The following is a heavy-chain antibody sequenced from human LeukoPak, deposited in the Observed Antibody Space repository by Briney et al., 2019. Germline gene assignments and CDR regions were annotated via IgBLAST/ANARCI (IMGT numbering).Heavy chain of an antibody. CDR3: ARSNAYNSGWSHFDL. CDR2: IYYSGTT. CDR1: SGSLSSSY. J-gene: IGHJ5*02. Sequence: PSETLSLTCTVSSGSLSSSYWTWIRQPPGERLEWIGYIYYSGTTNYNPSLKSRLTLSIDTSKNQFSLKLSSVTADDTAVYYCARSNAYNSGWSHFDLWGQGTPVTVSS. D-gene: IGHD6-19*01. V-gene: IGHV4-59*01.